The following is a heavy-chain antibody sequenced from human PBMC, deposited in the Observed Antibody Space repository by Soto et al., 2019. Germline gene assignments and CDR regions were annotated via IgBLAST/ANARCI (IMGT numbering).Heavy chain of an antibody. Sequence: EVQLLESGGGLVQPGGSLRLSCAASGFTFSSYAMSWVRQAPGKGLEWVSLIRGSGGGTYYADSVKGRFTTARDNSKNTLDLQMNSLRAEDTAFYYCAKHGAAAAPDYWGQGTLVTVSS. D-gene: IGHD6-13*01. CDR1: GFTFSSYA. CDR3: AKHGAAAAPDY. J-gene: IGHJ4*02. CDR2: IRGSGGGT. V-gene: IGHV3-23*01.